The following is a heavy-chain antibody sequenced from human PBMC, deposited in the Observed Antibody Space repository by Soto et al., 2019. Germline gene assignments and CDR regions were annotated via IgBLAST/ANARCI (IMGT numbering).Heavy chain of an antibody. CDR2: INPSGGST. CDR3: ARDLPITMIVVVPYGMDV. J-gene: IGHJ6*02. CDR1: GYTFTSYY. D-gene: IGHD3-22*01. Sequence: GASVKVSCKASGYTFTSYYMHWVRQAPGQGLEWMGIINPSGGSTSYAQKFQGRVTMTRDTSTSTVYMELSSLRSEDTAVYYCARDLPITMIVVVPYGMDVWGQGTTVTVS. V-gene: IGHV1-46*03.